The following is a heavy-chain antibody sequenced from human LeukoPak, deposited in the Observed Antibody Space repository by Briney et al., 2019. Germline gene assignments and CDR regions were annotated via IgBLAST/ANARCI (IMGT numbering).Heavy chain of an antibody. CDR2: ISSSSSYI. D-gene: IGHD3-22*01. CDR1: GFTFSSYS. Sequence: PGGSLRLSCAASGFTFSSYSMNWVHQAPGKGLEWVSSISSSSSYIYYADSEKGRFTISRDNAKNSLYLQMNSLRAEDTAVYYCARSFGYYDDSSAAFDIWGQGTMVTVSS. V-gene: IGHV3-21*01. CDR3: ARSFGYYDDSSAAFDI. J-gene: IGHJ3*02.